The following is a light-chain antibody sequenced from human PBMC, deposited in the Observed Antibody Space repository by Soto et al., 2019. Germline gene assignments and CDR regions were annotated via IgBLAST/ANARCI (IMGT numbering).Light chain of an antibody. Sequence: DIQMTQSPSTLSASVGDRVTITCRASQGINSWLAWYQQKPGKAPKLLIYKASSLEGGVPSRFSGSGSGTELPLTISSLQPDDFATYYCQPYDNYLFTFGPGTKVDIK. V-gene: IGKV1-5*03. J-gene: IGKJ3*01. CDR3: QPYDNYLFT. CDR1: QGINSW. CDR2: KAS.